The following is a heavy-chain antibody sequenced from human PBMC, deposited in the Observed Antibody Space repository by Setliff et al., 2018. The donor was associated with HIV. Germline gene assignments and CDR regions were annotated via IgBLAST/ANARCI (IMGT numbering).Heavy chain of an antibody. J-gene: IGHJ6*03. Sequence: LRLSCAASGFTVSSNYMSWVRQAPGKGLEWVSVIYGGGTTHYADSVKGRFTISRDNSKNTVYLQMNSLRVEDTAVYYCARLAYYDFWNGYSYYMDVWGKGTTVTVSS. CDR3: ARLAYYDFWNGYSYYMDV. CDR2: IYGGGTT. D-gene: IGHD3-3*01. CDR1: GFTVSSNY. V-gene: IGHV3-66*02.